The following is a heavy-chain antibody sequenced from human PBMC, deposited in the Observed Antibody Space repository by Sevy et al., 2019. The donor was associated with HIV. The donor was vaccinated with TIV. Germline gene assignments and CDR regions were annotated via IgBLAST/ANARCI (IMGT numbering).Heavy chain of an antibody. CDR1: GFTFNSYG. V-gene: IGHV3-30*02. J-gene: IGHJ4*02. Sequence: GGSLRLSCAASGFTFNSYGMHWVRQAPGKGLEWVAFIQYDGDNKYYADSVKGRFTLSRDNAKKTLYVQMNSLRTEDTAVYYCAKDPLISLGADLFEYWGQGTLVTVSS. CDR2: IQYDGDNK. D-gene: IGHD3-16*02. CDR3: AKDPLISLGADLFEY.